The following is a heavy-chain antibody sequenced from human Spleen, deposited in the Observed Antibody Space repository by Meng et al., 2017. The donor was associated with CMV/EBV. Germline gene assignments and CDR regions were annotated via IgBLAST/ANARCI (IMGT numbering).Heavy chain of an antibody. D-gene: IGHD2-2*01. CDR3: ARWTVVVPAAIH. J-gene: IGHJ4*02. V-gene: IGHV4-61*01. CDR1: GGSVSSGSYY. Sequence: SETLSLTCTVSGGSVSSGSYYWSWIRQPPGKGLEWIGYIYYSGSTNYNPSLKSRVTISVDTSKNQFSLKLRSVTAADTAVYYCARWTVVVPAAIHWGQGTLVTVSS. CDR2: IYYSGST.